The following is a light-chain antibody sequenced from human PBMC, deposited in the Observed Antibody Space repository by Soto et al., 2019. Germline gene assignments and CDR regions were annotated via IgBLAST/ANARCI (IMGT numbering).Light chain of an antibody. CDR1: QSISSW. Sequence: IQMSQSPSTLSASVGDRVTITCRASQSISSWLAWYQQKPGKAPKLLIYKASSLESGVPSRFSGSGSGTEFTLTISSLQPDDFATYYCQQYNSSPFGQGTKVDI. CDR3: QQYNSSP. J-gene: IGKJ1*01. V-gene: IGKV1-5*03. CDR2: KAS.